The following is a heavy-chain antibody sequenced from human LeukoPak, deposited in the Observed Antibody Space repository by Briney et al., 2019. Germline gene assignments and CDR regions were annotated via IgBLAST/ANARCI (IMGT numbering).Heavy chain of an antibody. CDR3: ARTSYCSGGSCFPPVY. J-gene: IGHJ4*02. CDR1: GGSISSYY. D-gene: IGHD2-15*01. CDR2: IYYSGST. V-gene: IGHV4-59*01. Sequence: SETLSLTCTVSGGSISSYYWSWIRQPPGKGLECIGYIYYSGSTNYNPSLKSRVTISVDTSKNQFSLRLSSMTAADTAVYYCARTSYCSGGSCFPPVYWGQGTLVTVSS.